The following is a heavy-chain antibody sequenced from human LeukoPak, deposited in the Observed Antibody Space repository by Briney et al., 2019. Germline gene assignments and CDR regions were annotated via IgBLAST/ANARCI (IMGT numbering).Heavy chain of an antibody. CDR1: GFTFSSSW. CDR2: IKQDGSEK. Sequence: PGGSLRLSCSASGFTFSSSWMSWVRQAPGKGLEWVANIKQDGSEKYYVDSVKGRFTISRDNAKNSLYLQMNSLRAEDTAVYYCARDVRVGYYEPWGQGTLVTVSS. D-gene: IGHD3-22*01. CDR3: ARDVRVGYYEP. V-gene: IGHV3-7*01. J-gene: IGHJ4*02.